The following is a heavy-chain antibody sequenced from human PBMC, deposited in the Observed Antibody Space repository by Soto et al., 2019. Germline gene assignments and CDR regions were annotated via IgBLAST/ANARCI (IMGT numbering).Heavy chain of an antibody. CDR1: GYPVTAYY. CDR3: ARGGGVGVAGSAAFDM. CDR2: INPATGAA. Sequence: QLHLVHSGAVVKKPGASVTVSCSASGYPVTAYYMHWVRQAPGRGLEWMGGINPATGAAKYTQTFQGRVTMIRDTSTSTVFMELSGLTSDDTAVFYCARGGGVGVAGSAAFDMWGQGTLVTVSS. D-gene: IGHD3-3*01. V-gene: IGHV1-2*02. J-gene: IGHJ3*02.